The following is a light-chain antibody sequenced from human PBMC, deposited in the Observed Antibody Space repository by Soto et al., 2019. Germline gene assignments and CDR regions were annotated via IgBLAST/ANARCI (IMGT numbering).Light chain of an antibody. CDR1: SSDVGDYNS. Sequence: QSVLTRPRSVSVSPGQSVTVSCIGTSSDVGDYNSVSWYQQHPGKAPKLMIYDVSKRPSGVPDRFSGSKSGNTASLTISGLQAEDEADYYCCSYVGGYSYVFGIGTKVTVL. CDR2: DVS. CDR3: CSYVGGYSYV. J-gene: IGLJ1*01. V-gene: IGLV2-11*01.